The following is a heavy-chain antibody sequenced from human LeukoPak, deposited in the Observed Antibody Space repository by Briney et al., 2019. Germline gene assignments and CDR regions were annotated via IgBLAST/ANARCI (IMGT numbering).Heavy chain of an antibody. Sequence: PSETLSLTCTVSGYSISSGYYWGWIRQPPGKGLEWIGSIYHSGSTYYNPSLKSRVTISVDTSKNQFSLKLSSVTAADTAVYYCARAYGSGSQDTDDYWGQGTLVTVSS. CDR2: IYHSGST. J-gene: IGHJ4*02. V-gene: IGHV4-38-2*02. CDR1: GYSISSGYY. CDR3: ARAYGSGSQDTDDY. D-gene: IGHD3-10*01.